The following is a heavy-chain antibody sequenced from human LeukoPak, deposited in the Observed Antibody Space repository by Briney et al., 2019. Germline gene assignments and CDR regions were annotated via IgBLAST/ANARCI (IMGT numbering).Heavy chain of an antibody. CDR1: GGTFSSYA. J-gene: IGHJ6*03. V-gene: IGHV1-69*05. D-gene: IGHD3-22*01. CDR2: IIPIFGTA. Sequence: ASVKVSCKASGGTFSSYAISWLRQAPGQGLEWMGGIIPIFGTANYAQKFQGRVTITTDESTSTAYMELSSLRSEDTAVYYCARGGPVVIKVYYYMDVWGKGTTVTVSS. CDR3: ARGGPVVIKVYYYMDV.